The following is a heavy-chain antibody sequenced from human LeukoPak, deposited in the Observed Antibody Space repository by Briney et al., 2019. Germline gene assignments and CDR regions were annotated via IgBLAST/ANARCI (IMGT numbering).Heavy chain of an antibody. Sequence: GGSLRLSCAASGFTFSSYWMSWVRQAPGKGLEWVANIKQDGSEKYYVDSVKGRFTISRDNAKNSLSLQMSSLRAEDTAVYYCARDPYGDYVYYYGMDVWGQGTTVTVSS. V-gene: IGHV3-7*01. J-gene: IGHJ6*02. D-gene: IGHD4-17*01. CDR2: IKQDGSEK. CDR3: ARDPYGDYVYYYGMDV. CDR1: GFTFSSYW.